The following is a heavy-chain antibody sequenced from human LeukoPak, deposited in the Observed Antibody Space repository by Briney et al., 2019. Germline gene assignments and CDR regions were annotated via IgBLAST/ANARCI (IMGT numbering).Heavy chain of an antibody. CDR2: IYASAST. V-gene: IGHV4-4*07. Sequence: PPETLSLTCTVSGGSISTYSWSWIRQPAGKRLEWIGRIYASASTNYNPSLKSRVTMSVDTSRDQFSLKLISVTAADTAIYFCARGGTTAGYYFDSWGQGALVTVSS. J-gene: IGHJ4*02. CDR3: ARGGTTAGYYFDS. D-gene: IGHD1-1*01. CDR1: GGSISTYS.